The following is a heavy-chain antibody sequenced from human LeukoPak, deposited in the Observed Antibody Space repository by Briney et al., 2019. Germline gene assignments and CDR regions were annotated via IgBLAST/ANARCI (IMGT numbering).Heavy chain of an antibody. CDR2: MNPNSGNT. D-gene: IGHD3-3*01. J-gene: IGHJ4*02. CDR1: GYTFTTYN. Sequence: GASVKVSCKASGYTFTTYNINWVRQATGQGLEWMGWMNPNSGNTGYAQKFQGRVTITRNTSISTAYMELSSLRSEDTAVYYCASAASYYDFWSGDSYYFDHWGQGALVTVSS. CDR3: ASAASYYDFWSGDSYYFDH. V-gene: IGHV1-8*03.